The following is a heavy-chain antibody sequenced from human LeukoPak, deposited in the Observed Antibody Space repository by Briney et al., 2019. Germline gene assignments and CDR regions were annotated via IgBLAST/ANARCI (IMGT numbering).Heavy chain of an antibody. Sequence: QAGGSLRLSCVASGFTFSSYSMNWVRQAPGKGLEWVSQISSSSSSIYYADSVKGRFTISRDNAKNSLYLQMNSLRAEDTAVYYCVRDGGYFDWYEAFDIWGQGTMVTVSS. CDR3: VRDGGYFDWYEAFDI. V-gene: IGHV3-48*01. CDR2: ISSSSSSI. J-gene: IGHJ3*02. D-gene: IGHD3-9*01. CDR1: GFTFSSYS.